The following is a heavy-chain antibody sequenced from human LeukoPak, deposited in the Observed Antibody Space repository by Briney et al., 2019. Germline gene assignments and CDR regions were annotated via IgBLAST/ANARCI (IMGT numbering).Heavy chain of an antibody. V-gene: IGHV3-21*04. Sequence: GGSLRLSCAASGFTFSSYSMNWVRQAPGKGLEWVSSISSSSSYIYYADSVKGRFTISRDNAKNSLYLQMNSLRAEDTAVYYCARARSGGYSSGWQMTYFDYWGQGTLVTVSS. D-gene: IGHD6-19*01. CDR1: GFTFSSYS. CDR3: ARARSGGYSSGWQMTYFDY. CDR2: ISSSSSYI. J-gene: IGHJ4*02.